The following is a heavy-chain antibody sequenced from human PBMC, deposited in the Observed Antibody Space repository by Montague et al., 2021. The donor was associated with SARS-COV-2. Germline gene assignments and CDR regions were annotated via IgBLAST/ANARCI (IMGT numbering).Heavy chain of an antibody. CDR3: ARGGGYYNYGLDV. J-gene: IGHJ6*02. CDR2: IYYGGST. V-gene: IGHV4-59*01. Sequence: SETLSLTCTVSGGSISNYYWSWIRQPPGRGLEWIGYIYYGGSTDYSPSLKSRVTISLDTSKNQSSLKVTSVTAADTAVYYCARGGGYYNYGLDVWGPGTTVTVSS. CDR1: GGSISNYY. D-gene: IGHD3-22*01.